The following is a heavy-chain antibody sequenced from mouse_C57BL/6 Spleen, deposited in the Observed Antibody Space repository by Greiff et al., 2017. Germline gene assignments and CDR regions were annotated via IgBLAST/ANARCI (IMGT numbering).Heavy chain of an antibody. CDR3: ARDKGYFDY. CDR2: ISDGGSYT. CDR1: GFTFSSYA. J-gene: IGHJ2*01. Sequence: EVTLQESGGGLVKPGGSLKLSCAASGFTFSSYAMSWVRQTPEKRLEWVATISDGGSYTYYPDNVKGRFTISRDNAKNNLYLQMSHLKSEDTAMYYCARDKGYFDYWGQGTTLTVAS. V-gene: IGHV5-4*03.